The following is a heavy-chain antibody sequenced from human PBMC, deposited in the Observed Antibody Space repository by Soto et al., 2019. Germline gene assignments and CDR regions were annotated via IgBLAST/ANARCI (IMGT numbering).Heavy chain of an antibody. CDR3: AYLPCSGGSCYWFSFSGMDV. V-gene: IGHV2-5*02. J-gene: IGHJ6*02. Sequence: QITLKESGPTLVKPTQTLTLTCTFSGFSLSTSGVGVAWIRQPPGKALEWLALIYWDDDKRYRPSLESRPTITTDTAKTPVVLTMTTMASVATATYYCAYLPCSGGSCYWFSFSGMDVWGQGTTVTVSS. CDR2: IYWDDDK. D-gene: IGHD2-15*01. CDR1: GFSLSTSGVG.